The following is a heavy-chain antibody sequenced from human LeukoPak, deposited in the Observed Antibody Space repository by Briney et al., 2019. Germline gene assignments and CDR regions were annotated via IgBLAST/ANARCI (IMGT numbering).Heavy chain of an antibody. J-gene: IGHJ5*02. Sequence: GGSLRLSCAASGFTFSSYAMSWVRQAPGKGLEWVSGISGSGGSTYYADSVKGRFTISRDNSKKTLFLQMNSLRAEDTAVYYCATRRQGYNRVDPWGQGTLVTVSS. CDR1: GFTFSSYA. CDR2: ISGSGGST. D-gene: IGHD1-14*01. V-gene: IGHV3-23*01. CDR3: ATRRQGYNRVDP.